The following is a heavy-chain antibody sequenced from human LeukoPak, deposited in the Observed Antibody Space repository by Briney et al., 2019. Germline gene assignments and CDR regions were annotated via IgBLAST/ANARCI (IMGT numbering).Heavy chain of an antibody. Sequence: GRSLRLSCAASGFTFDDYAMHWVRQAPGKGLEWVSGISWNSGSIGYADSVKGRVTISRDNAKNSLYLQMNSLRAEDTALYYCAKDLMLHYYGSGSTSDWGQGTLVTVSS. CDR3: AKDLMLHYYGSGSTSD. J-gene: IGHJ4*02. CDR2: ISWNSGSI. CDR1: GFTFDDYA. V-gene: IGHV3-9*01. D-gene: IGHD3-10*01.